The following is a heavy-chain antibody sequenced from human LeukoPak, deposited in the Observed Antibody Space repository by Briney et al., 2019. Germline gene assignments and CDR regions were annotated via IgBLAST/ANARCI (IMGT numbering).Heavy chain of an antibody. CDR3: AKYYYDSSGYYYVFGY. Sequence: PGGSLRLSCAASAFTFSSYSMNWVRQAPGKGLEWVSYISSSSSITYYADSVKGRFTISRDNAKNSLYLQMNSLRDEDTAVYYCAKYYYDSSGYYYVFGYWGQGTLVTVSS. V-gene: IGHV3-48*02. D-gene: IGHD3-22*01. CDR1: AFTFSSYS. CDR2: ISSSSSIT. J-gene: IGHJ4*02.